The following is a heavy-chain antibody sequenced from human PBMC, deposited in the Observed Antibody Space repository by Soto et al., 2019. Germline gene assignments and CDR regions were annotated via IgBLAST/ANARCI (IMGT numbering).Heavy chain of an antibody. Sequence: QVQLVESGGGVVQPGRSLRLSCAASGFTFSSYGMHWVRQAPGKGLEWVAVISYDGSNKYYADSVKGRFTISRDNSKNTLYLQMNSLRAEDTAVYYCAKDLYSSRWSNDWFDPWGQGTLVTVSS. D-gene: IGHD6-13*01. CDR1: GFTFSSYG. V-gene: IGHV3-30*18. J-gene: IGHJ5*02. CDR2: ISYDGSNK. CDR3: AKDLYSSRWSNDWFDP.